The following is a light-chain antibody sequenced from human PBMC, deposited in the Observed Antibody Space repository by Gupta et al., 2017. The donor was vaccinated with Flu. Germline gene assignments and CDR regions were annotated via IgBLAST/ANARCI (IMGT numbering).Light chain of an antibody. CDR1: QSISSW. Sequence: DIQMTQSPSTLSASVGDRVTITCRASQSISSWLAWYQQKPGKAPKLLIYLASSLEGGVPSRFSGSGSGTEFILTISSLQPDDFATYYCQQDNSYLWTFGQGTKVEI. V-gene: IGKV1-5*03. CDR3: QQDNSYLWT. CDR2: LAS. J-gene: IGKJ1*01.